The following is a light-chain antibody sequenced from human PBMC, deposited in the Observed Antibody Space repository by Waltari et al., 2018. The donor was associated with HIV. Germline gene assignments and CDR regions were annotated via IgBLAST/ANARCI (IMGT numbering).Light chain of an antibody. CDR1: QKILHISSNKNY. J-gene: IGKJ4*01. CDR3: QQYSSVPLT. CDR2: CAS. Sequence: IAITQSPDSLTVSLDERPANNCRSMQKILHISSNKNYLGWYQQKPGQPPKLLISCASTRESGVPDRFSGSGSGTNYTLTISSLQAEDVAIYYCQQYSSVPLTLGGGTKVEI. V-gene: IGKV4-1*01.